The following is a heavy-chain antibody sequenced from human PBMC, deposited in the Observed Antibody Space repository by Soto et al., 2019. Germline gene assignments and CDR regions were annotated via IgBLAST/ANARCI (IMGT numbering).Heavy chain of an antibody. J-gene: IGHJ4*02. D-gene: IGHD2-21*01. CDR1: GFTFSNYA. Sequence: SGGSLRLSCEASGFTFSNYAMSWVRQAPGTGLKWVATISVTGIRTYFADSVKGRFTISRDNSKNTLYLQMNSLRAEDTAVYFCAKFLSPGVVVAGAALANWGRGTLVPVSS. CDR3: AKFLSPGVVVAGAALAN. V-gene: IGHV3-23*01. CDR2: ISVTGIRT.